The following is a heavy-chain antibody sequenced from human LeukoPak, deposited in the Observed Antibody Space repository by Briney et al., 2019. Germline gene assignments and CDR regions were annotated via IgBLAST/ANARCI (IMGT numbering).Heavy chain of an antibody. CDR3: ARVGWGRRGYFDY. CDR2: IYHSGST. Sequence: PSETLSLTCTVSGYSISSGYYWGWIRQPPGKGLEWIGSIYHSGSTYYNPSLKSRVTISVDTSKNQFSLKLSSVTAADTAVYYCARVGWGRRGYFDYWGQGTLVTVSS. D-gene: IGHD6-19*01. CDR1: GYSISSGYY. V-gene: IGHV4-38-2*02. J-gene: IGHJ4*02.